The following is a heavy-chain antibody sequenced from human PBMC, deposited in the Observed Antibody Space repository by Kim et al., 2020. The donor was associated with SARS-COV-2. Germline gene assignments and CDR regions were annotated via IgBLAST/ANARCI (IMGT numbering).Heavy chain of an antibody. D-gene: IGHD3-10*01. CDR1: GDSVSSDSVA. CDR2: TYYRSQYYK. J-gene: IGHJ6*02. Sequence: SQTLSLTCVIFGDSVSSDSVAWNWIRQSPSRGLEWLGRTYYRSQYYKDYAVFVKSRISINADTSKNQFSLQLNSVTPEDTAVYYCARDSVRGFYYHGLDVWGQGTTVTVSS. V-gene: IGHV6-1*01. CDR3: ARDSVRGFYYHGLDV.